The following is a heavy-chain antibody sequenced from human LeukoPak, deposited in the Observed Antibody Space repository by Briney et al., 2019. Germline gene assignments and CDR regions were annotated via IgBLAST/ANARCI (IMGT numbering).Heavy chain of an antibody. D-gene: IGHD4-17*01. Sequence: SETLSLTCTVSGGFSSSYYWSWIRQPAGKGLEWIGRIYTSDSTNYNPSLKSRVTMSVDTSKNQFSLKLSSVTAADTAVYYCARGLAYGDYELDAFDIWGQGTMVTVSS. V-gene: IGHV4-4*07. CDR3: ARGLAYGDYELDAFDI. CDR2: IYTSDST. CDR1: GGFSSSYY. J-gene: IGHJ3*02.